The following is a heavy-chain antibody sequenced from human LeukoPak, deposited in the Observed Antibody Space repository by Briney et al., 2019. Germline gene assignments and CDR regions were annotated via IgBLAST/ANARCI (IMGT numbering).Heavy chain of an antibody. V-gene: IGHV1-18*04. D-gene: IGHD2-15*01. J-gene: IGHJ4*02. CDR3: AREHSLQPYCSGGSCYSDY. CDR2: ISAYNGNT. Sequence: ASVKVSCKASGYTFTSYGISWVRQAPGQGLEWMGWISAYNGNTNYAQKLQGRVTMTTDTSTSTAYMELRSLRSDDTAVYYCAREHSLQPYCSGGSCYSDYWGQGTLVTVSS. CDR1: GYTFTSYG.